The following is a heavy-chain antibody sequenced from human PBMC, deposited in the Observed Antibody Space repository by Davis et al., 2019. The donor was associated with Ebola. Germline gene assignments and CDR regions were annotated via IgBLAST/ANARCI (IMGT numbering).Heavy chain of an antibody. Sequence: ASVKVSCKASGYTFITYAMHWVRQAPGQRLEWMGWINTGNGNTDYSQKFQDRLTFTRDTSANTAYMELSSLRSEDTAIYYCARSGYCSKNDCYWDFIDYWGQGTRVTVSS. CDR2: INTGNGNT. CDR3: ARSGYCSKNDCYWDFIDY. CDR1: GYTFITYA. V-gene: IGHV1-3*04. D-gene: IGHD2-2*01. J-gene: IGHJ4*02.